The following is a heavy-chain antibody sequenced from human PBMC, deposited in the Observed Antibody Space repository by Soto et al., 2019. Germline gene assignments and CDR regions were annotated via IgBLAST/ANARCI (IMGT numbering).Heavy chain of an antibody. Sequence: PGGSLRLSCSASGFIFSDYAMHWVRLTPGKGLEFVSAISNNGGSTNDAPSVWGRFTISRDNSKNTVYLEMSSLRVEGTAVYYCVKDPSRGGWYGFFLHWGQGTVVTAPQ. V-gene: IGHV3-64D*06. D-gene: IGHD6-19*01. CDR1: GFIFSDYA. CDR2: ISNNGGST. CDR3: VKDPSRGGWYGFFLH. J-gene: IGHJ1*01.